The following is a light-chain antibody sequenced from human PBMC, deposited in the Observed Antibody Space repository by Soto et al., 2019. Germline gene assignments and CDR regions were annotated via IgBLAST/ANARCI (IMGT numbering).Light chain of an antibody. CDR2: AAS. CDR1: QDISNY. CDR3: QQHNGYSERM. V-gene: IGKV1-16*01. J-gene: IGKJ1*01. Sequence: DIQMTQSPSSLSASVGYRVTTTCQSSQDISNYLNWYQQKPGKAPKLLIYAASTLQSGVPSRFSGSGSGTEFTLTISSLQPDDFATYYCQQHNGYSERMFGQGTKVDIK.